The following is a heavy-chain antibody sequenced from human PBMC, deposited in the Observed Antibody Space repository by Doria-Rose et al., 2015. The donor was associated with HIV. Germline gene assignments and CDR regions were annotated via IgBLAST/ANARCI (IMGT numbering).Heavy chain of an antibody. D-gene: IGHD3-10*01. J-gene: IGHJ4*02. Sequence: GPGLVKPSETLSLTCSVSGYSINSGHYWGWIRQTAGKGLEWIGSIHHSGSTSYNPSLKSRVTISLDTSKNQISLNLSSVTAADTAVYYCVRDAPRGVTEYEYWGQGTLVSVSS. CDR1: GYSINSGHY. V-gene: IGHV4-38-2*02. CDR3: VRDAPRGVTEYEY. CDR2: IHHSGST.